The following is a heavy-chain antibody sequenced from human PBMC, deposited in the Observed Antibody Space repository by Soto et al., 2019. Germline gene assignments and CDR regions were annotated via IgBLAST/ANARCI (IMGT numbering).Heavy chain of an antibody. CDR2: IYWDDSK. D-gene: IGHD3-9*01. CDR1: GFSLSTSGVG. J-gene: IGHJ4*02. CDR3: AHKGPEDWPLDY. Sequence: QITLKESGPPLVRPTQTLTLTCAFSGFSLSTSGVGVGWIRQPPGKALEWLAVIYWDDSKHYSPSLRSRLTLPKDTSKTQVVLTMTNMDPMDTGTYYCAHKGPEDWPLDYWGQGTLVTVSS. V-gene: IGHV2-5*02.